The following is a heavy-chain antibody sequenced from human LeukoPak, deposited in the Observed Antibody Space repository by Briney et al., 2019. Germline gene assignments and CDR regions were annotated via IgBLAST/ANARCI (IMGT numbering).Heavy chain of an antibody. Sequence: PGGSLRLSCAASGFTFSSYAMHWVRQAPGKGLEWVAVISYDGSNKYYADSVKGRFTISRDNSKNTLYLQMNSLRAEDTAVYYCARDSYGRGYSYGCWFDPWGQGTLVTVSS. J-gene: IGHJ5*02. V-gene: IGHV3-30*04. CDR3: ARDSYGRGYSYGCWFDP. CDR1: GFTFSSYA. D-gene: IGHD5-18*01. CDR2: ISYDGSNK.